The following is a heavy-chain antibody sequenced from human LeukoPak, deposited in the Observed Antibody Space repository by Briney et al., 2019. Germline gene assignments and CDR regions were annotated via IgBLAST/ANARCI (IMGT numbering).Heavy chain of an antibody. CDR1: GGTFSSYP. CDR3: ARNSRVASTSGLDY. D-gene: IGHD4-23*01. CDR2: ITPIFGAA. V-gene: IGHV1-69*13. Sequence: ASVKVSCKASGGTFSSYPFTWVRQAPGQGLEWMGEITPIFGAANYAQTFQGRVTITADESTSTVFMELSSLRSDDTAFYYCARNSRVASTSGLDYWGQGTLVTVSS. J-gene: IGHJ4*02.